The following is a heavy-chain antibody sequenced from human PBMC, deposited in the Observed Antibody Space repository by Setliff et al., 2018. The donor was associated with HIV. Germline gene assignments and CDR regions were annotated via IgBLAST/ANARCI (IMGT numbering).Heavy chain of an antibody. CDR2: ISPDDSDT. J-gene: IGHJ4*02. D-gene: IGHD3-3*01. Sequence: GESLKISCKGSGYSFTNYWIGWVRQMPGKGLEWMGIISPDDSDTRYSPSFQGQVTISADKSISTAYLQWSSLKASDTAMYYCASGRKKNYDLFSGYYRILGVDFDYGGQGTLVTVSS. V-gene: IGHV5-51*01. CDR3: ASGRKKNYDLFSGYYRILGVDFDY. CDR1: GYSFTNYW.